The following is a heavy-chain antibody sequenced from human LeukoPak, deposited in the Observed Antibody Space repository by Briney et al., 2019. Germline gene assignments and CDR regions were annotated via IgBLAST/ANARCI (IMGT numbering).Heavy chain of an antibody. Sequence: PTGGSLRLSCAASGFTFSNYAIHWVREAPGKGLEWVAFIRYDGSNKYYVDSVKGRFTISRDNSKNTLYLQMNSLRAEDTAVYYCAKPSLYYYDTSGYYRYWYFDLWGRGTLVTVSS. CDR3: AKPSLYYYDTSGYYRYWYFDL. V-gene: IGHV3-30*02. CDR2: IRYDGSNK. CDR1: GFTFSNYA. D-gene: IGHD3-22*01. J-gene: IGHJ2*01.